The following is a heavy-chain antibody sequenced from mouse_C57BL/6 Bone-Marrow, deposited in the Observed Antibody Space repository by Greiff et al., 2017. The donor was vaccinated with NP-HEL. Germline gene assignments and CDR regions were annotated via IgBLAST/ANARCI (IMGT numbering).Heavy chain of an antibody. CDR2: IDPSDSYT. CDR3: ARAVVHYWYFDV. V-gene: IGHV1-50*01. Sequence: QVQLQQPGAELVKPGASVKLSCKASGYTFTSYWMQWVKQRPGQGLEWIGEIDPSDSYTNYNQKFKGKATLTVDTSSSTAYMQLSSLTSEDSAVYYCARAVVHYWYFDVWGTGTTVTVSS. CDR1: GYTFTSYW. D-gene: IGHD1-1*01. J-gene: IGHJ1*03.